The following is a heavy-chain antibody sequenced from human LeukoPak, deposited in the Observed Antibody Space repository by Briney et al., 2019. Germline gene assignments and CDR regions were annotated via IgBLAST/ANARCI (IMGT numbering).Heavy chain of an antibody. V-gene: IGHV3-11*06. CDR1: GFTFSDYY. CDR2: ISSSSSYR. CDR3: ARKARGVFTPMDY. Sequence: GGSLRLSCAASGFTFSDYYISWIRQGPGNGLDRVSYISSSSSYRNYADSVKGRFTISRDNPKNSLYLQMNSLRAEDTAVYYCARKARGVFTPMDYWGQGTLVTVSS. D-gene: IGHD3-10*01. J-gene: IGHJ4*02.